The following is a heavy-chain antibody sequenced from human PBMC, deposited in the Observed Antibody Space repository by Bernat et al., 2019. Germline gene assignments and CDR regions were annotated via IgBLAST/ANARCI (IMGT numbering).Heavy chain of an antibody. CDR1: GFTFSSYA. CDR2: SSSNGGST. D-gene: IGHD3-22*01. J-gene: IGHJ1*01. CDR3: VRAYDSSGYYYAEEYFQH. Sequence: EVQLVESGGGLVQPGGSLRLSCSASGFTFSSYAMHWVRQAPGKGLEYVSASSSNGGSTYYADSVKGRFTISRDNSKNTLYLQMSSLRAEDTAVYYCVRAYDSSGYYYAEEYFQHWGQGTLVTVSS. V-gene: IGHV3-64D*06.